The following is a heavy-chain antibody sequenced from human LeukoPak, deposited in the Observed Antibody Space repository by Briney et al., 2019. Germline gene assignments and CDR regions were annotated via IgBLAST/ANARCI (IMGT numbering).Heavy chain of an antibody. CDR3: AKAGITMIVVVTRDDAFDI. D-gene: IGHD3-22*01. CDR2: ISSSSSYI. Sequence: GGSLRLSCAASGFTFSSYSMNWVRQAPGKGLEWVSSISSSSSYIYYADPVKGRFTISRDNAKNSLYLQMNSLRAEDTAVYYCAKAGITMIVVVTRDDAFDIWGQGTMVTVSS. CDR1: GFTFSSYS. V-gene: IGHV3-21*01. J-gene: IGHJ3*02.